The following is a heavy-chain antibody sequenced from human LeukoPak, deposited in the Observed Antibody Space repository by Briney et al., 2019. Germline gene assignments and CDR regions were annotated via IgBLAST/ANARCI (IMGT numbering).Heavy chain of an antibody. J-gene: IGHJ4*02. D-gene: IGHD2-2*01. V-gene: IGHV3-23*01. CDR1: GFTFSSYA. CDR3: AKGTYCSSTSCFPTGY. CDR2: ISGSGGST. Sequence: GGSLRLSCAASGFTFSSYAMSWVRQAPGKGLGWVSAISGSGGSTYYADSVKGRFTISRDNSKNTLYLQMNSLRAEDTAVYYCAKGTYCSSTSCFPTGYWGQGTLVTVSS.